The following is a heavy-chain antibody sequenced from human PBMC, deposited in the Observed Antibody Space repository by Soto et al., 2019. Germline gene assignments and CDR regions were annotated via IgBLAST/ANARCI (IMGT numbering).Heavy chain of an antibody. D-gene: IGHD3-22*01. CDR1: GFTFISCA. CDR3: ARDKGAYYSHFVS. J-gene: IGHJ4*02. CDR2: IIPFFGTP. Sequence: SVRVSCKXSGFTFISCAFSWVRQAPGQGLEWMGGIIPFFGTPNYAQKFQGRVNITADRSTSTAYMELSSLRSEETAVYYCARDKGAYYSHFVSWGQGTLVTVSS. V-gene: IGHV1-69*06.